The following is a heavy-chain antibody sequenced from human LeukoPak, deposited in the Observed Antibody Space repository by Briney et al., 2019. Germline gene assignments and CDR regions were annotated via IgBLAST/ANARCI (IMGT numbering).Heavy chain of an antibody. CDR3: ARRAGAYSHPYDY. D-gene: IGHD4/OR15-4a*01. Sequence: GGSLRLSCAASGFTFSTYGITWVRQAPGKGLEWVSAISGRADLTFYADSVKGRFTISRDNSKNTLYLQMNSLRAEDTAVYYCARRAGAYSHPYDYWGQGTLVTVSS. J-gene: IGHJ4*02. V-gene: IGHV3-23*01. CDR2: ISGRADLT. CDR1: GFTFSTYG.